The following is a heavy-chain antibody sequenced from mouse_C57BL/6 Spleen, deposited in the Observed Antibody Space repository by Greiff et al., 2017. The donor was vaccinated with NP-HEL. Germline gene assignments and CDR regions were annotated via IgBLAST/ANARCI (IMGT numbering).Heavy chain of an antibody. CDR2: ISSGSSTI. Sequence: EVKLVESGGGLVKPGGSLKLSCAASGFTFSDYGMHWVRQAPEKGLEWVAYISSGSSTIYYADTVKGRFTISRDNAKNTLFLQMSSLRSEDTAMYYCARNYGSDWGVDYWGQGTTLTVSS. J-gene: IGHJ2*01. CDR1: GFTFSDYG. V-gene: IGHV5-17*01. D-gene: IGHD1-1*01. CDR3: ARNYGSDWGVDY.